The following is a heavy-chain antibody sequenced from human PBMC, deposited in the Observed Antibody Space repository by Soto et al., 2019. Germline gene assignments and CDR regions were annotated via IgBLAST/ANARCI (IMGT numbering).Heavy chain of an antibody. CDR1: GFTFSSYA. Sequence: EVQLLESGGGLAQPGGSLRLSCAASGFTFSSYAMSWVRQAPGKGLEWVSGISGSGDSTHYAGSVKGRFTISRDNSKNTLYLQMSSLRGEDTALYYCAKETAGKTWGQGTLVTVSS. CDR3: AKETAGKT. D-gene: IGHD1-1*01. J-gene: IGHJ4*02. CDR2: ISGSGDST. V-gene: IGHV3-23*01.